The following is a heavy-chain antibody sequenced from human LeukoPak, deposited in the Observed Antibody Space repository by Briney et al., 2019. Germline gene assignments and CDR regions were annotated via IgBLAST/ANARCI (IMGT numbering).Heavy chain of an antibody. CDR3: ARGGLPAGIRYFGWLLYDY. CDR1: GFTFSSYS. D-gene: IGHD3-9*01. Sequence: PGGSLRLSCAASGFTFSSYSMNWVRQAPGKGLGWVSSISSSSSYIYYVDSEQGRFTTSRNNDNNSLYLQLNSLRAEDTAVYYCARGGLPAGIRYFGWLLYDYWGQGTLVTVSS. CDR2: ISSSSSYI. J-gene: IGHJ4*02. V-gene: IGHV3-21*01.